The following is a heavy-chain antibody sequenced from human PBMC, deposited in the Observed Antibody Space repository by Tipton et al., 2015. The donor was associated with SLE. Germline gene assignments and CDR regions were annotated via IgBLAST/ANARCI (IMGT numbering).Heavy chain of an antibody. V-gene: IGHV3-7*01. Sequence: SLRLSCAASGFTFSNYWMSWVRQAPGKGLEWVANIKQDGSEKYYVDSVKGRFTISRDNAKNSLYLQLNSLRVEDTAMYYCARGDVDALAFDIWGQGTMVSVSS. D-gene: IGHD5-12*01. CDR3: ARGDVDALAFDI. CDR2: IKQDGSEK. J-gene: IGHJ3*02. CDR1: GFTFSNYW.